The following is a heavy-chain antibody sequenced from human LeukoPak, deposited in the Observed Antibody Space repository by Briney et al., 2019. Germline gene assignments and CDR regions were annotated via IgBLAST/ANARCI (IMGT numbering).Heavy chain of an antibody. CDR1: GFTFSSYG. D-gene: IGHD2-8*01. Sequence: PGGSLRLSCVASGFTFSSYGMQWVRQAPGKGLEWVAFIGFDGSKICYADSVKGRFTISRDNSKNTVNPQMNSLRVEDTAVYYCAKDSDTYGHRHFDHWGQGTLVTVSS. J-gene: IGHJ4*02. V-gene: IGHV3-30*02. CDR2: IGFDGSKI. CDR3: AKDSDTYGHRHFDH.